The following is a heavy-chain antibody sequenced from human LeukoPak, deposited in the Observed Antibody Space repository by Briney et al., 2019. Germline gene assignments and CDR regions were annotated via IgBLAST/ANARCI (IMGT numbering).Heavy chain of an antibody. D-gene: IGHD2-21*01. CDR2: INPDSGST. V-gene: IGHV1-46*01. CDR1: GYTFITYY. CDR3: ARDLQARVALYSPDF. J-gene: IGHJ4*02. Sequence: ASVKVSCKASGYTFITYYMHWVRQAPGQGLEWMGIINPDSGSTSYAQSFQGRVTMTRDTSTSTVYMELSSLRSEDTAVYYCARDLQARVALYSPDFWGQGTLVTVSS.